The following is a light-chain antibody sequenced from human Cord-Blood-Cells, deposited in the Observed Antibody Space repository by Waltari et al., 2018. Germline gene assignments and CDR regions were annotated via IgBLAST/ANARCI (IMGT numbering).Light chain of an antibody. Sequence: QSVLTQPPSASGTPGQRVTISCSGSSSNIGSNTVNWYQQLPGTAPKLLIYRNKQRPSGVPDRFSGSKSGTSASRAISGLQAEDEADYYCAAWDDSLNGWVFGGGTKLTVL. J-gene: IGLJ3*02. CDR1: SSNIGSNT. CDR2: RNK. V-gene: IGLV1-44*01. CDR3: AAWDDSLNGWV.